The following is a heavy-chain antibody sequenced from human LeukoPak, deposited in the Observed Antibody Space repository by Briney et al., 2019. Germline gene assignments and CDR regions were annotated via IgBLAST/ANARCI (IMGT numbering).Heavy chain of an antibody. CDR2: IYHSGST. Sequence: SGTLSLTCAVSGGSISSSNWWSWVRQPPGKGLEWIGEIYHSGSTHYNPSLKSRVPISVDTSKNQFSLKLRSVTAADTAVYYCARDTIMITFGGVRWYYFDYWGQGTLVTVSS. CDR1: GGSISSSNW. D-gene: IGHD3-16*01. V-gene: IGHV4-4*02. J-gene: IGHJ4*02. CDR3: ARDTIMITFGGVRWYYFDY.